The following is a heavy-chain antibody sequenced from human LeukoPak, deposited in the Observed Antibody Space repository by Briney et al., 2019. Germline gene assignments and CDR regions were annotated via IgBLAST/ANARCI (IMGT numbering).Heavy chain of an antibody. CDR3: ARETDILTGYNDY. V-gene: IGHV3-11*06. J-gene: IGHJ4*02. D-gene: IGHD3-9*01. Sequence: GGSLRLSCAASGFTFSDYYMSWIRQAPGKGLEWVSYISSSSSYTNYADSVKGRFTMSRDNAKNSLYLQMNSLRAEDTAVYYCARETDILTGYNDYWGQGTLVTVSS. CDR1: GFTFSDYY. CDR2: ISSSSSYT.